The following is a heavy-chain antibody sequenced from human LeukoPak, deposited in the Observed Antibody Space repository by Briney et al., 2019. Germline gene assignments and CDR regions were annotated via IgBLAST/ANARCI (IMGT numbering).Heavy chain of an antibody. J-gene: IGHJ5*02. D-gene: IGHD5-24*01. V-gene: IGHV3-21*01. CDR2: ISSSSSYI. Sequence: GGSLRLSCAASGFTFSSYSMNWVRQAPGKGLEWVSSISSSSSYIYYADSVKGRFTISRDNAKNSLYLEMNSLSADDTAPYYCARDGSPEASINYFDTWGQGTPVTVSS. CDR1: GFTFSSYS. CDR3: ARDGSPEASINYFDT.